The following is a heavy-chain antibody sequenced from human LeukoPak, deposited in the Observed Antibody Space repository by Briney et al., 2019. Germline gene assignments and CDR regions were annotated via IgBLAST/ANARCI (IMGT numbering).Heavy chain of an antibody. D-gene: IGHD2-2*01. CDR2: IYHSGST. Sequence: SETLSLTCTVSGYSIRSGYYWGWIRQPPGKGLEWIGSIYHSGSTNYNPSLNSRVTISVDKSKNQFSLKLSSMTAADTAVYYCARGIYCSSTSCYFDYWGQGALVTVSS. J-gene: IGHJ4*02. CDR3: ARGIYCSSTSCYFDY. V-gene: IGHV4-38-2*02. CDR1: GYSIRSGYY.